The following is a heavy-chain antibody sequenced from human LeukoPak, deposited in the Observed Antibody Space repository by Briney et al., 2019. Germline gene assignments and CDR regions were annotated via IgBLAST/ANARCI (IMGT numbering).Heavy chain of an antibody. CDR3: AGARGNSSGRPFDY. J-gene: IGHJ4*02. V-gene: IGHV4-61*01. Sequence: PSETLSLTCTVSGGSVSSGSYYWSWIRQPPGKGLEWTGYIYYSGSTSYNPPLKSRVTISVDTSKNQFSLKLSFVTAADTAVYYCAGARGNSSGRPFDYWGQGTLVTVSS. CDR1: GGSVSSGSYY. D-gene: IGHD3-22*01. CDR2: IYYSGST.